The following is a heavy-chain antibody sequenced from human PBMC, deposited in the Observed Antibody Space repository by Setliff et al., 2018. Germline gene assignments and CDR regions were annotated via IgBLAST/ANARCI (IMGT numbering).Heavy chain of an antibody. CDR3: ARDLGRGYYYDSSGQKVGDY. J-gene: IGHJ4*02. CDR1: GYTFTSYA. D-gene: IGHD3-22*01. CDR2: INAGNGNT. Sequence: ASVKVSCKASGYTFTSYAMHWVRQAPRQRLEWMGWINAGNGNTKYSQKFQGRVTITRDTSASTAYMELSSLRSEDTAVYYCARDLGRGYYYDSSGQKVGDYWGQGTLVTVSS. V-gene: IGHV1-3*01.